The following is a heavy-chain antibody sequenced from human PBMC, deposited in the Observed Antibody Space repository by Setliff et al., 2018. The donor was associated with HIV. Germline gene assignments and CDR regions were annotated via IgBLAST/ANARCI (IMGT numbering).Heavy chain of an antibody. V-gene: IGHV4-34*01. CDR3: AREIPYSYGGRGHPL. D-gene: IGHD3-22*01. Sequence: SETLSLTCALYGGSFSDYYWSWIRPPPGMGLEWIGEVNRGRRTNYNSSLKSRVTISIDTSRNQFSLTVSSVTAADTAVYYCAREIPYSYGGRGHPLWGQGTLVTVSS. CDR1: GGSFSDYY. CDR2: VNRGRRT. J-gene: IGHJ4*02.